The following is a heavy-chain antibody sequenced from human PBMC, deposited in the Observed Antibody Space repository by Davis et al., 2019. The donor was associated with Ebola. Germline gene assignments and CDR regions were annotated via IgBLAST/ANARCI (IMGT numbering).Heavy chain of an antibody. CDR3: ARGYSPKCRGGDCVNDF. Sequence: ASVKVSCKASGYTFSNYDINWVRQATGQGLEWMGWMNPSSGNTGYAQRFQGRVTMTRDTSITTAYMELSSLTIDDTAVYYCARGYSPKCRGGDCVNDFWGQGTLVTVST. CDR2: MNPSSGNT. V-gene: IGHV1-8*01. D-gene: IGHD2-21*02. J-gene: IGHJ4*02. CDR1: GYTFSNYD.